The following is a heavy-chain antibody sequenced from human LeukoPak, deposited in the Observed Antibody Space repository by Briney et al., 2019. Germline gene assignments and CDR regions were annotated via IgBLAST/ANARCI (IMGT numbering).Heavy chain of an antibody. CDR1: GFTFSSYG. J-gene: IGHJ4*02. V-gene: IGHV3-30*18. CDR2: ISYDGSNK. CDR3: AKDRGWFDY. D-gene: IGHD3-10*01. Sequence: PGGSLRLSCAASGFTFSSYGMHWVRQAPGKGLEWVAVISYDGSNKYYADSVKGRFTISRDNSKNTLYLQMNSRRAEDTAVYYCAKDRGWFDYWGQGTLVTVPS.